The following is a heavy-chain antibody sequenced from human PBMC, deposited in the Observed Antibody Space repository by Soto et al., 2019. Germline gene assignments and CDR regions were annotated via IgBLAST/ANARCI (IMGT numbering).Heavy chain of an antibody. CDR3: AHSPMTGAFDI. J-gene: IGHJ3*02. D-gene: IGHD3-22*01. V-gene: IGHV3-23*01. Sequence: GGSLRLSCAASGFTFSRYAMSWVRQAPGRGLEWVSSVSGTGESTYYADSVKGRWTISRENSKNTLYLQMSSLRGEDTAVYYCAHSPMTGAFDIWGQGTMVTVSS. CDR1: GFTFSRYA. CDR2: VSGTGEST.